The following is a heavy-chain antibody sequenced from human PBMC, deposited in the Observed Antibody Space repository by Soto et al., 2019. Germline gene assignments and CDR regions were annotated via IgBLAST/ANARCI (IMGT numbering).Heavy chain of an antibody. V-gene: IGHV1-69*06. CDR2: IIPIFGTA. J-gene: IGHJ6*02. D-gene: IGHD5-18*01. Sequence: QVQLVQSGAEVKKPGSSVKVSCKASGGTFSSYAISWVRQAPGQGLEWMGGIIPIFGTANYAQKFQGRVTITADKSTSTAYMELSSLRYEDTAVYYCARDSGYSYGQDYYYYYGMDVWGQGTTVTVSS. CDR1: GGTFSSYA. CDR3: ARDSGYSYGQDYYYYYGMDV.